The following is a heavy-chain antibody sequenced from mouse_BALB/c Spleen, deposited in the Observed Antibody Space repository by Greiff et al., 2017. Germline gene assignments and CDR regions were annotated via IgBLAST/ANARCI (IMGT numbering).Heavy chain of an antibody. CDR3: ARLGSPDDY. V-gene: IGHV5-6*01. CDR2: ISSGGSYT. J-gene: IGHJ2*01. Sequence: EVQGVESGGDLVKPGGSLKLSCAASGFTFSSYGMSWVRQTPDKRLEWVATISSGGSYTYYPDSVKGRFTISRDNAKNTLYLQMSSLKSEDTAMYYCARLGSPDDYWGQGTTLTVSS. CDR1: GFTFSSYG. D-gene: IGHD1-1*01.